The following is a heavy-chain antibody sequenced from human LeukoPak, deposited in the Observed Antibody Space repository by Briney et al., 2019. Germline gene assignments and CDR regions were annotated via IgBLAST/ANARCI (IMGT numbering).Heavy chain of an antibody. CDR3: VRSVSLDY. J-gene: IGHJ4*02. CDR1: GYSFTNYW. V-gene: IGHV5-51*01. CDR2: IYPGDSDT. Sequence: GESPKISCKGSGYSFTNYWIGWVRQMPGKGLEWMGIIYPGDSDTRYSPSFQGQVTISADKSLTTAYLQWSSLKASDTAMYYCVRSVSLDYWGQGTLVTVSS. D-gene: IGHD5/OR15-5a*01.